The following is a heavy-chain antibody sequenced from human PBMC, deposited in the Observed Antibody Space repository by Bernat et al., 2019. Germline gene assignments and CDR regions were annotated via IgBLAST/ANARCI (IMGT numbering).Heavy chain of an antibody. D-gene: IGHD3-16*01. CDR3: AKDGSRGIQLGEFGTLGMDV. V-gene: IGHV3-23*01. CDR2: IGSGSDT. CDR1: GFTFSTYA. J-gene: IGHJ6*02. Sequence: EVQLLESGGGLVQPGGSLRLSCAASGFTFSTYAMTWVRQAPGKGLEWVSIIGSGSDTYYADPVKGRFIISRDNSKNTLYLQMNSLRTEDTAVYYCAKDGSRGIQLGEFGTLGMDVWGQGTTVTVSS.